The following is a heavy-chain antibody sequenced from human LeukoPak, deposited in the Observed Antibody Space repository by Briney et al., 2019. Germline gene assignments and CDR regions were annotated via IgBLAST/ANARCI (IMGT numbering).Heavy chain of an antibody. Sequence: GGSLRLSCAASGFTFSSYSMNWVRQAPGKGLEWVSSISSSSSYIYYADSVKGRFTISRDNAKNSLYLQMNSLRAEDTAVYYCARDGVAARPPFDYWGQGTLVIVSS. D-gene: IGHD6-6*01. CDR3: ARDGVAARPPFDY. CDR2: ISSSSSYI. J-gene: IGHJ4*02. V-gene: IGHV3-21*01. CDR1: GFTFSSYS.